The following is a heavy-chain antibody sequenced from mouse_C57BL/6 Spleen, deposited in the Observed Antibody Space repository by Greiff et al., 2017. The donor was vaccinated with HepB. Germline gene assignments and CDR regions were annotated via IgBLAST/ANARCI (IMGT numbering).Heavy chain of an antibody. CDR1: GYTFTSYW. CDR2: IDPSDSET. CDR3: AREDRDSSGPFAY. J-gene: IGHJ3*01. D-gene: IGHD3-2*02. Sequence: QVHVKQPGAELVRPGSSVKLSCKASGYTFTSYWMHWVKQRPIQGLEWIGNIDPSDSETHYNQKFKDKATLTVDKSSSTAYMQLSSLTSEDSAVYYCAREDRDSSGPFAYWGQGTLVTVSA. V-gene: IGHV1-52*01.